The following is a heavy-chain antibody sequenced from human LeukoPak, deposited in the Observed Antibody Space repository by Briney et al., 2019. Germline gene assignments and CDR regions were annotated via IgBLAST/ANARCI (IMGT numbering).Heavy chain of an antibody. CDR1: GGSISTSSYY. D-gene: IGHD3-10*01. V-gene: IGHV4-39*01. CDR2: IYYTGST. J-gene: IGHJ4*02. CDR3: ARRPGSGSRHFDY. Sequence: PSETLSLTCTVSGGSISTSSYYWSWIRQPPGKRPEWIGTIYYTGSTYYNPSLKSRVTISVDASKNQFSLILSSVTAADTAVYYCARRPGSGSRHFDYWGQGTLVTVSS.